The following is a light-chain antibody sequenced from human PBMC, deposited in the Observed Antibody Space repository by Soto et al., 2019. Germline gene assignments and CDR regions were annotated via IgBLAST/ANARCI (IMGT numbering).Light chain of an antibody. J-gene: IGKJ5*01. CDR2: DAS. CDR3: KQRSNWGIT. Sequence: EVVLTHSRATLSLSARERATLSCSASQIVSSALAWYQQKPGQTHRHLIYDASNRAPGIPDRFSGGGPGTDFALTLSRLDPEDFPAYSCKQRSNWGITFRGGTQLHIK. CDR1: QIVSSA. V-gene: IGKV3-11*01.